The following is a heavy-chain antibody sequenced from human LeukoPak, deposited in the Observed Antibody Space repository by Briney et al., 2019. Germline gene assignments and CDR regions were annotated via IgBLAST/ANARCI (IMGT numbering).Heavy chain of an antibody. CDR2: IIPIFGTA. J-gene: IGHJ4*02. D-gene: IGHD3-9*01. Sequence: SVKVSCKASGGTFSSYAISWVRQAPGQGLEWMGGIIPIFGTANYAQKFQGRDTITADEYTRTAYMELSSLRSEDTAVYYCASCRDYDILTGYFDYWGQGTLVTVSS. CDR3: ASCRDYDILTGYFDY. CDR1: GGTFSSYA. V-gene: IGHV1-69*01.